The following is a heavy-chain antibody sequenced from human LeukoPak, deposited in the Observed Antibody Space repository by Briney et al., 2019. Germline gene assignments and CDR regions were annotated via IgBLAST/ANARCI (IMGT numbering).Heavy chain of an antibody. D-gene: IGHD3-10*01. CDR3: ARDSGRITRSRLCPDY. CDR1: GYTFTTYG. J-gene: IGHJ4*02. V-gene: IGHV1-18*01. Sequence: ASVKVSCKASGYTFTTYGISWVRQAPGQGLEWMAWINGYNGNTNYTQNLQGRVTMTTDTSTSTAYMELRSLRTDDTAVYYCARDSGRITRSRLCPDYWGQGTLVTVSS. CDR2: INGYNGNT.